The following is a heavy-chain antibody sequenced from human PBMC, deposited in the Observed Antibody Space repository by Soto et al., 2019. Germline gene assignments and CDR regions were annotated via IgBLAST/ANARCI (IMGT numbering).Heavy chain of an antibody. V-gene: IGHV1-69*13. J-gene: IGHJ6*02. D-gene: IGHD4-4*01. CDR3: ARARVTTVTYYYYYGMDV. CDR1: GGTFSSYA. CDR2: IIPIFGTA. Sequence: VASVKVSCKASGGTFSSYAISWVRQAPGQGLEWMGGIIPIFGTANYAQKFQGRVTITADESTSTAYMELSSLRSEDTAVYYCARARVTTVTYYYYYGMDVWGQGTTVTVS.